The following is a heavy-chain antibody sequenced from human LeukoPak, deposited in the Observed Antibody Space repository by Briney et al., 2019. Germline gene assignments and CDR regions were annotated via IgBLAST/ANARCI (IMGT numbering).Heavy chain of an antibody. CDR1: GFTFSSYS. D-gene: IGHD1-26*01. J-gene: IGHJ4*02. V-gene: IGHV3-21*01. Sequence: GGSLRLSCAASGFTFSSYSMNWVRQAPGKGLEWVSSISSSSSYIYYADSVKGRFTISRDNAKNSLYLQMNSLRAEDTAVYYCADSAKSGSYSYWGQGTLVTVSS. CDR2: ISSSSSYI. CDR3: ADSAKSGSYSY.